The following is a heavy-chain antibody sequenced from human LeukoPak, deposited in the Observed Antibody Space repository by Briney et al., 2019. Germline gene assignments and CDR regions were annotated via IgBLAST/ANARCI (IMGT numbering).Heavy chain of an antibody. Sequence: PGGSLRLSCAASGSTFSDYYMNWVRQAPGKGLEWVSSISSSSSYIYYADSVKGRFTISRDNAKNSLYLQMSSLRAEDTAVYYCARDSWITGTPIRFEYWGQGTLVTVSS. CDR1: GSTFSDYY. CDR2: ISSSSSYI. D-gene: IGHD1-20*01. V-gene: IGHV3-21*01. CDR3: ARDSWITGTPIRFEY. J-gene: IGHJ4*02.